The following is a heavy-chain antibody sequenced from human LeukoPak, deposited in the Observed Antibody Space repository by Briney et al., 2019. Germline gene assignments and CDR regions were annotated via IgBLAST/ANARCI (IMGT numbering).Heavy chain of an antibody. CDR1: GFTFSSYG. Sequence: GGSLRLSCAASGFTFSSYGMHWVRQAPGKGLEWVSGISTSGGTTYYADSVKGRFTISRDNSKNTLYLQMNSLRADDTALYYCAKEASRYYFYMDVWGKGTTVTISS. J-gene: IGHJ6*03. CDR2: ISTSGGTT. CDR3: AKEASRYYFYMDV. V-gene: IGHV3-23*01.